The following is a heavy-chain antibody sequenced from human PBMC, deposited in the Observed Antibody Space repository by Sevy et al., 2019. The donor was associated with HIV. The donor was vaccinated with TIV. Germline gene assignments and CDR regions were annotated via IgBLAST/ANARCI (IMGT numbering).Heavy chain of an antibody. J-gene: IGHJ3*02. V-gene: IGHV1-69*13. Sequence: ASVKVSCKASGDTFSTYGLSWVRQAPGQGLEWMGGIIPIFGTPNYAQKFQGRVTITADESASTAYIELSSLRSEDTALYYCAGEGGVATTGDHDAFDIWGHGTLVTVSS. CDR1: GDTFSTYG. D-gene: IGHD7-27*01. CDR2: IIPIFGTP. CDR3: AGEGGVATTGDHDAFDI.